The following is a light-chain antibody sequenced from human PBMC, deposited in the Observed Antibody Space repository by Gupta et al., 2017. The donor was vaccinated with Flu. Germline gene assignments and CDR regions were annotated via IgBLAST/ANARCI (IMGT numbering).Light chain of an antibody. CDR3: QYDCSSLT. CDR1: QSFTDFY. Sequence: EIVLTQSPGTLSLSPGERATISCRASQSFTDFYLGWYQQKPGQAPRLLIYSTDRRAAGIPDRFSGGGSGPDFTLTISRLEPEDFAVYYWQYDCSSLTFGGGTRVEIK. J-gene: IGKJ4*01. CDR2: STD. V-gene: IGKV3-20*01.